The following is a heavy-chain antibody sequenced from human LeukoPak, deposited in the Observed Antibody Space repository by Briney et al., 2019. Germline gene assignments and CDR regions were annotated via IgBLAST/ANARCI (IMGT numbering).Heavy chain of an antibody. V-gene: IGHV3-48*03. CDR2: ISGSGTTI. CDR1: GFTLSSHE. Sequence: GGSLRLSCEASGFTLSSHEMHWVRQAPGKGLEWISYISGSGTTIYYAESVRGRFTISRDNAKNSLFLQMNRLRVDDTAVYYCARDRDRDRYYYYSYLDVWGRGATVTVSS. CDR3: ARDRDRDRYYYYSYLDV. J-gene: IGHJ6*03. D-gene: IGHD2-21*02.